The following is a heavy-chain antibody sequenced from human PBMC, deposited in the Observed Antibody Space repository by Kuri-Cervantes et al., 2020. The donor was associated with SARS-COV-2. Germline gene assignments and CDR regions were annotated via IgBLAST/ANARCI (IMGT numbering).Heavy chain of an antibody. CDR2: IYYSGST. Sequence: SETLSLTCTVSGGSISSGDYYWSWIRQPPGKGLEWIGYIYYSGSTYYNPSLKSRVTISVDTSKNQFSLKLSSVTAADTAVYYCARGPEFTYYFDYWGQGTLVTVSS. CDR1: GGSISSGDYY. J-gene: IGHJ4*02. V-gene: IGHV4-30-4*08. CDR3: ARGPEFTYYFDY.